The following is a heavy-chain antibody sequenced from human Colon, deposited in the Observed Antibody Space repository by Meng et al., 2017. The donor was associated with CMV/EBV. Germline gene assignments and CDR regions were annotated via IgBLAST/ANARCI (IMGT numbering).Heavy chain of an antibody. J-gene: IGHJ2*01. D-gene: IGHD4-17*01. Sequence: SIANYAWVWVRRAAGEGREKGSSFSNSTAQTDYVEYVEGLFSISIDNSKNSLFLQMNSLRAEDTDLYYCAKDCYRDTVKPVWYFDVWGRGTLVTVSS. CDR1: SIANYA. CDR2: FSNSTAQT. V-gene: IGHV3-23*01. CDR3: AKDCYRDTVKPVWYFDV.